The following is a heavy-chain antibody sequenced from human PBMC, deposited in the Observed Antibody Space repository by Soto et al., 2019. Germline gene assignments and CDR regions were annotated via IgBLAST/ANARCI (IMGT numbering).Heavy chain of an antibody. CDR3: AMRPVVPAAVVDY. CDR1: GFTFSDYY. D-gene: IGHD2-2*01. V-gene: IGHV3-11*01. CDR2: ISSSGSTI. J-gene: IGHJ4*02. Sequence: QVQLVESGGGLVKPGWSLRLSCAASGFTFSDYYMSWIRQAPGKGLEWVSYISSSGSTIYYAHSVKGRFTIARDNAKNSLYLQMNSLRAEDTAVYYCAMRPVVPAAVVDYWGQGTLVTVSS.